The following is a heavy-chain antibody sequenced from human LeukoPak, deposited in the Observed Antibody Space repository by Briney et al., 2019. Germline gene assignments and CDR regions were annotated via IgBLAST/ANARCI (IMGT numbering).Heavy chain of an antibody. CDR2: ISGSGGST. CDR3: ATLGYGSGSYPYFDY. V-gene: IGHV3-23*01. J-gene: IGHJ4*02. CDR1: GFTFSSYG. D-gene: IGHD3-10*01. Sequence: GGSLRLSCAASGFTFSSYGMSWVRQAPGKGLEWVSAISGSGGSTYYADSVKGRFTISRDNSKNTLYLQMNSLRAEDTGVYYCATLGYGSGSYPYFDYWGQGTLVTVSS.